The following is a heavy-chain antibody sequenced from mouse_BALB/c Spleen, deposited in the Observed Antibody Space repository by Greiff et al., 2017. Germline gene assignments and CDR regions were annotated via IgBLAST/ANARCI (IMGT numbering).Heavy chain of an antibody. V-gene: IGHV5-12-2*01. CDR1: GFTFSSYT. J-gene: IGHJ3*01. D-gene: IGHD2-4*01. CDR2: ISNGGGST. Sequence: EVMLVESGGGLVQPGGSLKLSCAASGFTFSSYTMSWVRQTPEKRLEWVAYISNGGGSTYYPDTVKGRFTISRDNAKNTLYLQMSSLKSEDTAMYYCARRDDYDGFAYWGQGTLVTVSA. CDR3: ARRDDYDGFAY.